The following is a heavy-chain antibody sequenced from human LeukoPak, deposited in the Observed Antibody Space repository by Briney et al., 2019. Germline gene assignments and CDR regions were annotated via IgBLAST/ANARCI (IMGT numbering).Heavy chain of an antibody. V-gene: IGHV4-34*12. D-gene: IGHD3-22*01. Sequence: SETLSLTCTVSGGSISGYYWSWVRQPPGKGLEWIREIFHSGSTNYNPSLKSRVTISVDKSKDQFSLKLSSVTAADTAVYYCARSLDSSGYYYYYGMDVWGQGTTVTVSS. CDR1: GGSISGYY. CDR3: ARSLDSSGYYYYYGMDV. J-gene: IGHJ6*02. CDR2: IFHSGST.